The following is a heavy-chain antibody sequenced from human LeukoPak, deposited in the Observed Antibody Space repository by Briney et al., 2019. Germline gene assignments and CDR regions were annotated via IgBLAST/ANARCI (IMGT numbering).Heavy chain of an antibody. V-gene: IGHV3-9*01. D-gene: IGHD4/OR15-4a*01. CDR3: ARRAGAYSHPYDY. J-gene: IGHJ4*02. Sequence: GRSLRLSCAVSGFTFDDYAMHWVRQVPGKGLEWVSFIYSDNTHYSDSVKGRFTISRDNSKNTLYLQMNSLRAEDTAVYYCARRAGAYSHPYDYWGQGTLVTVSS. CDR1: GFTFDDYA. CDR2: IYSDNT.